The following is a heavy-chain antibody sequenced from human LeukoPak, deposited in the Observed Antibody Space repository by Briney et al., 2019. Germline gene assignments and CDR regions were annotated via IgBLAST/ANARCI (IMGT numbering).Heavy chain of an antibody. Sequence: SETLSLTCTVSGGSISSGSYYWNWIRQPAGKGLEGIGRIYTSGSTNYNPSLKSRVTISVDTSKNQFSLKLSSVTAADTDVYYCATDNYYYYGMDVWGQGTTVTVSS. V-gene: IGHV4-61*02. CDR1: GGSISSGSYY. CDR3: ATDNYYYYGMDV. CDR2: IYTSGST. J-gene: IGHJ6*02.